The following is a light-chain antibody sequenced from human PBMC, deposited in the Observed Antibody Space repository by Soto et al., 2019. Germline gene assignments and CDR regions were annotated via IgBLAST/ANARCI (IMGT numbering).Light chain of an antibody. CDR1: QSVLYITHIKNY. V-gene: IGKV4-1*01. Sequence: IVMTQSPDSLAVSLGKRSTINCKSIQSVLYITHIKNYLAWYQQKPGPPPKLLIYGSSTRESGVPDRFSGSGSATDLTRSLSRQQAHDEAVYCCQQYRGDPPLSFGQGTKVAIK. CDR3: QQYRGDPPLS. J-gene: IGKJ1*01. CDR2: GSS.